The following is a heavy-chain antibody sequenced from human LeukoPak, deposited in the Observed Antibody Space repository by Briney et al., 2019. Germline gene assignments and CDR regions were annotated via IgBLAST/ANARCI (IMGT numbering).Heavy chain of an antibody. V-gene: IGHV1-69*01. Sequence: ASVKVSCKASGGTFSSYAISWVRQAPGQGLEWMGGIIPIFGTANYAQKFQGRVTITADESTSTAYMELSSLRSEDTAVYYCARVLVLDDFWSGSIDYYYYYYMDVWGKGTTVTVSS. CDR3: ARVLVLDDFWSGSIDYYYYYYMDV. CDR1: GGTFSSYA. D-gene: IGHD3-3*01. J-gene: IGHJ6*03. CDR2: IIPIFGTA.